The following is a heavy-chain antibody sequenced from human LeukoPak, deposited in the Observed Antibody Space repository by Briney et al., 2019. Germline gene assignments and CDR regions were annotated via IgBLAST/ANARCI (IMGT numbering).Heavy chain of an antibody. J-gene: IGHJ5*02. V-gene: IGHV3-74*01. CDR2: INIDGATT. CDR1: GFTFSGYW. CDR3: VRGAVGTGVWFDP. D-gene: IGHD1-26*01. Sequence: PGGYLRLSCAASGFTFSGYWMHWVRQAPGKGLEWVSRINIDGATTNYADSVKGRFTISRDNARNTLHLQMNSLRADDTAVYYCVRGAVGTGVWFDPWGQGTLVTVSS.